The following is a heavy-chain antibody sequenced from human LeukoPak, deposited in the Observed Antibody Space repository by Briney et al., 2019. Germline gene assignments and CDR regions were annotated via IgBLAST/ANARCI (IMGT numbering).Heavy chain of an antibody. CDR1: GFTFSSYG. CDR3: AKAGTMVRGVPYNWFDP. CDR2: ISGSGGST. Sequence: GGSLRLSCAASGFTFSSYGMSWVRQAPGKGLEWVSAISGSGGSTYYADSVKGRFTISRDNAKNSLYLQMNSLRAEDTALYYCAKAGTMVRGVPYNWFDPWGQGTLVTVSS. J-gene: IGHJ5*02. D-gene: IGHD3-10*01. V-gene: IGHV3-23*01.